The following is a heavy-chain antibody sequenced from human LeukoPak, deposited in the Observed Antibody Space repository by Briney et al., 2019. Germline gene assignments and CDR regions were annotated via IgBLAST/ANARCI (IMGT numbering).Heavy chain of an antibody. CDR3: ARGKTYGSGSYSV. Sequence: RSSETLSLTCTVSGGSISSGSYYWSWMRQPAGKGLEWIGRIYISGSTSYNPSLKGRATISIDTSKNQFSLKLSSVTAADTAVYYCARGKTYGSGSYSVWGQGTMVTVSS. D-gene: IGHD3-10*01. V-gene: IGHV4-61*02. CDR2: IYISGST. J-gene: IGHJ3*01. CDR1: GGSISSGSYY.